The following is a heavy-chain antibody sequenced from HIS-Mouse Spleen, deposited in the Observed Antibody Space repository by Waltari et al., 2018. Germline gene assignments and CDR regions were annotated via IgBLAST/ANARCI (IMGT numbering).Heavy chain of an antibody. Sequence: QVQLQQWGAGLLKPSETLSLTCAVYGGSFSGYYWSWSRQPPGKGMEWLGEINHSGSTNYNPSLKSRVTISVDTSKNQFSLKLSSVTAADTAVYYCARTKFGDYWGQGTLVTVSS. CDR3: ARTKFGDY. V-gene: IGHV4-34*01. J-gene: IGHJ4*02. D-gene: IGHD3-10*01. CDR2: INHSGST. CDR1: GGSFSGYY.